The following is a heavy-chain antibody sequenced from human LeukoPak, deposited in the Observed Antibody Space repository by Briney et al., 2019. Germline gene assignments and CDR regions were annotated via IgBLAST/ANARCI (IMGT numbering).Heavy chain of an antibody. Sequence: PGGSLRLSCAASGFTLSNHAMHWVRRATGKGLEWVSAVGIAGDTFYPGSVKGRFTISRENAKNSLYLRMNSLRAEDTAVYYCARQMTPHGNFDYWGQGTLVTVSS. CDR1: GFTLSNHA. CDR2: VGIAGDT. J-gene: IGHJ4*02. V-gene: IGHV3-13*01. D-gene: IGHD1-26*01. CDR3: ARQMTPHGNFDY.